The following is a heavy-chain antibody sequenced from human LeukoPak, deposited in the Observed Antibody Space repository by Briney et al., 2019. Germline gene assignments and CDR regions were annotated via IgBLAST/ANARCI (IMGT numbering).Heavy chain of an antibody. J-gene: IGHJ4*02. CDR2: IWYDGSNK. CDR1: GLTFSTYG. Sequence: PGRSLRLSCVVSGLTFSTYGMHWVRQAPGKGLEWVALIWYDGSNKYYADSVKGRFTISRDNSKNTLYLQMNSLRAEDTAVYYCAKASSSKQAAGYFDYWGQGILVTVSS. V-gene: IGHV3-33*03. CDR3: AKASSSKQAAGYFDY. D-gene: IGHD6-13*01.